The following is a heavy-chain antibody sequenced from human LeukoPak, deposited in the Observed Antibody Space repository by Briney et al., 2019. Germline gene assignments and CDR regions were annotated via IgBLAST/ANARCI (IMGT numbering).Heavy chain of an antibody. CDR3: ARGRGITGTTNWFDP. J-gene: IGHJ5*02. Sequence: ASVKVSCKASGGTFSSYAISWVRQAPGQGLEWMGRIIPIFGTANYAQKFQGRVTITADKSTSTAYMELSSLRSEDTAVYYCARGRGITGTTNWFDPWGQGTLVTVSS. D-gene: IGHD1-20*01. V-gene: IGHV1-69*06. CDR2: IIPIFGTA. CDR1: GGTFSSYA.